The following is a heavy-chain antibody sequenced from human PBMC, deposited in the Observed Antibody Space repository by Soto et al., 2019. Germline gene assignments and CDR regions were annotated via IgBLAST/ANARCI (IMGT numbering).Heavy chain of an antibody. J-gene: IGHJ4*02. CDR3: AKFSSGPSYVLIVYAKNRYFDY. V-gene: IGHV3-23*01. CDR2: ISGSGGST. D-gene: IGHD2-8*01. CDR1: GFTFSSYA. Sequence: GGSLRLSCAASGFTFSSYAMSWVRQAPGKGLEWVSAISGSGGSTYYADSVKGRFTISRDNSKNTLYLQMNSLRAEDTAVYYCAKFSSGPSYVLIVYAKNRYFDYWGQGTLVTVSS.